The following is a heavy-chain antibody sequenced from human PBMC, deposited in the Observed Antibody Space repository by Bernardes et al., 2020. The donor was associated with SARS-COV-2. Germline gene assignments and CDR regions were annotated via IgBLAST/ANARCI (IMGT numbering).Heavy chain of an antibody. V-gene: IGHV3-23*01. CDR2: ISGSGGST. Sequence: GRSLRLSCAASGFTFSSYAMSWVRQAPGKGLEWVSAISGSGGSTYYADSVKGRFTISRDNSKNTLNLQMNSLRAEDTAVYYCGKAPCSGGSCYSGEFEYWGQGTLVTVSS. CDR3: GKAPCSGGSCYSGEFEY. J-gene: IGHJ4*02. D-gene: IGHD2-15*01. CDR1: GFTFSSYA.